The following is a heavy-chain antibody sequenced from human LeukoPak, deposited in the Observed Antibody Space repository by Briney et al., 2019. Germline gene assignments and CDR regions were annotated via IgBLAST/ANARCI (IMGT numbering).Heavy chain of an antibody. CDR1: GFTFSSYS. J-gene: IGHJ6*03. V-gene: IGHV3-21*01. Sequence: GGSLRLSCAASGFTFSSYSMNWVRQAPGKGLEWVSSISSSSSYIYYADSVKGRFTISRDNAKNSLYLQMNSLRAEDTAVYYCARPVLRFLEWLSGSNMDVWGKGTTVTVSS. CDR2: ISSSSSYI. D-gene: IGHD3-3*01. CDR3: ARPVLRFLEWLSGSNMDV.